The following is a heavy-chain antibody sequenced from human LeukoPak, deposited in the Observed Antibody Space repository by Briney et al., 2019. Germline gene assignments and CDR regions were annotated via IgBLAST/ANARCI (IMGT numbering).Heavy chain of an antibody. Sequence: PGGTLRLSCEVSGFTFSSYGMNWVRQAPGKGLEWVSSNSVIRNYIDCAGPVKGRFTISRDNTKNSLYLQMNSPRAEDTAVYYCARDGVCSGGSCYGYWGQGTLVTVSS. J-gene: IGHJ4*02. CDR3: ARDGVCSGGSCYGY. CDR2: NSVIRNYI. V-gene: IGHV3-21*01. CDR1: GFTFSSYG. D-gene: IGHD2-15*01.